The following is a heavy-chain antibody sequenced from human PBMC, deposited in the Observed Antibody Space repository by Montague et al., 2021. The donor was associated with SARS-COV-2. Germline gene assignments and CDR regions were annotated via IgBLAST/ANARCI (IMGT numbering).Heavy chain of an antibody. CDR1: GDSITNNYY. CDR3: ARRHIVASNRAFDY. Sequence: SETLSLTCTVSGDSITNNYYWGWIRQPPGKGLEWIGTIYHSGTTYYNPSLKSRVTISVDTSNNQFSLKPTSVTAADTAVYYCARRHIVASNRAFDYWGRGTLVTVSS. CDR2: IYHSGTT. D-gene: IGHD2-21*01. J-gene: IGHJ4*02. V-gene: IGHV4-38-2*02.